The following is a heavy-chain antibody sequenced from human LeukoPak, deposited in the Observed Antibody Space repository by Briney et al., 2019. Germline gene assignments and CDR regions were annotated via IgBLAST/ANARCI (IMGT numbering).Heavy chain of an antibody. CDR3: ARDTEAGHGDYPFDY. Sequence: SETLSLTCTVSGGSISSGSYYWSWIWQPAGKGLEWIGRIYTSGSTNYNPSLKSRVTISVDTSKNRFSLKLSSVTAADTAVYYCARDTEAGHGDYPFDYWGQGTLVTVSS. CDR1: GGSISSGSYY. CDR2: IYTSGST. D-gene: IGHD4-17*01. J-gene: IGHJ4*02. V-gene: IGHV4-61*02.